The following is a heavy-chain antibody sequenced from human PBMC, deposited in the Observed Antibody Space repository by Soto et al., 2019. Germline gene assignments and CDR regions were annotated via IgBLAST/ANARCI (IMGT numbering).Heavy chain of an antibody. CDR3: ARDQLVFDP. CDR2: IIPILGIA. CDR1: GYTFTGYY. J-gene: IGHJ5*02. V-gene: IGHV1-69*04. Sequence: AASVKVSCKASGYTFTGYYMHWVRQAPGQGLEWMGRIIPILGIANYAQKFQGRVTITADKSTSTAYMELSSLRSEDTAVYYCARDQLVFDPWGQGTLVTVSS.